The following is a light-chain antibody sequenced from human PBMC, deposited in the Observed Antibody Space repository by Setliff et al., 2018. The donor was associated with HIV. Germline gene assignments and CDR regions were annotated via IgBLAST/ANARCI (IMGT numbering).Light chain of an antibody. CDR2: DVS. CDR3: ASYRPNDLGV. Sequence: QSVLIQPASVSGSPGQSVTVSCTGTSSDVGSYDFVSWYQQLPGKAPKLLIYDVSDRPSGVSHRFSGPKSGNTASLTISGLQSEDEADYYCASYRPNDLGVFGTGTKVTVL. J-gene: IGLJ1*01. V-gene: IGLV2-14*03. CDR1: SSDVGSYDF.